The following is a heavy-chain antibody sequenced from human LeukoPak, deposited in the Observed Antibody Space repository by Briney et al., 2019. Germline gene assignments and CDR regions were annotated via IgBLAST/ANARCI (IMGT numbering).Heavy chain of an antibody. CDR1: GFTFSSYA. J-gene: IGHJ4*02. D-gene: IGHD2-21*02. Sequence: GGSLRLSCAASGFTFSSYAMSWVRQAPGKGLEWVSAISGSGGSTYYADSVKGRFTISRDSSKNTLYLQMNSLRAEDTAVYYCAGGDSFAYADYWGQGTLVTVSS. V-gene: IGHV3-23*01. CDR2: ISGSGGST. CDR3: AGGDSFAYADY.